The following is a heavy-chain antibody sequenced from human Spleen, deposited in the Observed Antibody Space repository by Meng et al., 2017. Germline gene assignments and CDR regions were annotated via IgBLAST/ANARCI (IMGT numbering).Heavy chain of an antibody. D-gene: IGHD4-11*01. CDR3: ARGPTTMAHDFDY. CDR2: INYSGST. V-gene: IGHV4-34*01. CDR1: GGSFSDYY. Sequence: VQLQTWGAGLLKPSENLSLTGVVSGGSFSDYYWSWIRQPPGKGLEWIGEINYSGSTNYNPSLESRATISVDTSQNNLSLKLSSVTAADSAVYYCARGPTTMAHDFDYWGQGTLVTVSS. J-gene: IGHJ4*02.